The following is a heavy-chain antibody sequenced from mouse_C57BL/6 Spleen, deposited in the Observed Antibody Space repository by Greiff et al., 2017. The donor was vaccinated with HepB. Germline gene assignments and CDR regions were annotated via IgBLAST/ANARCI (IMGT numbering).Heavy chain of an antibody. J-gene: IGHJ3*01. CDR3: ARNDGYYSFAY. CDR2: IDPSDSYT. Sequence: QVQLQQPGAELVKPGASVKLSCKASGYTFTSYWMQWVKQRPGQGLEWIGEIDPSDSYTNYNQKFKGKATLTVDTSSSTAYMQLSSLTSEDSAVYYCARNDGYYSFAYWGQGTLVTVSA. D-gene: IGHD2-3*01. CDR1: GYTFTSYW. V-gene: IGHV1-50*01.